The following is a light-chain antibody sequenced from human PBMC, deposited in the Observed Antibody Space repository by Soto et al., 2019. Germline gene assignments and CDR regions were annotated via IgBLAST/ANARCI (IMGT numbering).Light chain of an antibody. CDR2: EGS. J-gene: IGLJ1*01. V-gene: IGLV2-23*01. CDR1: SSDVGRYNL. CDR3: FSYAGSSTYV. Sequence: QSVLTQPASVSGSPGQSITISCTGTSSDVGRYNLVSWYQQHPGKAPKLMIYEGSKRPSGVSNRFSGSKSGNTASLTISGLQAEDEADYYCFSYAGSSTYVFGTGTKVTVL.